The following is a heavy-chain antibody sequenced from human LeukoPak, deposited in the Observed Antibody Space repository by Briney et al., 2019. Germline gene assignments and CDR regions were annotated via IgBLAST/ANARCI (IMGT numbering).Heavy chain of an antibody. CDR1: EFTFSLYA. CDR2: INDVSGDI. Sequence: KSGGSLSLSCAASEFTFSLYAMNWVRQAPGKGLEWVSYINDVSGDIPYADSGRGRFTISRDNAKNTLYLQMHSLRAEDTAVYYCARDTFQPGRIDCWGQGTLVIVSS. CDR3: ARDTFQPGRIDC. J-gene: IGHJ4*02. V-gene: IGHV3-21*05. D-gene: IGHD1-14*01.